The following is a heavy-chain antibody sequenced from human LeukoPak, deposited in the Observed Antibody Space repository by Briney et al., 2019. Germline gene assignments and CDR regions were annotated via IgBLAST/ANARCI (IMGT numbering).Heavy chain of an antibody. CDR3: AREGPQQLVRLSAFDI. Sequence: SQTLSLTCTVSGGSIRSGDFYWSWIRQPPGKGLEWIEYIYYSGSTYYNPSLKSRVTISVDTSKNQFSLKLSSVTAADTAVYYCAREGPQQLVRLSAFDIWGQGTMVTVSS. V-gene: IGHV4-30-4*08. D-gene: IGHD6-13*01. CDR2: IYYSGST. J-gene: IGHJ3*02. CDR1: GGSIRSGDFY.